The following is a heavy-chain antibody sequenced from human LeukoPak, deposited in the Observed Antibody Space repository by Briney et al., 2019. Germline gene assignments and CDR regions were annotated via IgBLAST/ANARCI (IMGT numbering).Heavy chain of an antibody. Sequence: GESLKISCKGSGYSFTSYWISWVRQVPGKGLEWMGTIDPSDSYTNYSPSFQGHVTISADKSISTAYLQWSSLKASDTAMYYCATFGYSYGVDYWGQGTLVTVSS. V-gene: IGHV5-10-1*01. CDR2: IDPSDSYT. CDR3: ATFGYSYGVDY. J-gene: IGHJ4*02. CDR1: GYSFTSYW. D-gene: IGHD5-18*01.